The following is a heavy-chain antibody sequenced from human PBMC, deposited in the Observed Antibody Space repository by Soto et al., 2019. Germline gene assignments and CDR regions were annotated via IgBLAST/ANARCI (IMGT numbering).Heavy chain of an antibody. J-gene: IGHJ6*02. D-gene: IGHD2-21*02. CDR2: ISDSGGST. V-gene: IGHV3-23*01. CDR1: GFTFSSYD. CDR3: AKWGDDSGYNYYGLNV. Sequence: GGSLRLSCAASGFTFSSYDMTWVRQAPGKGLEWVSGISDSGGSTFYADSVKGRFTISRDNATNTLFLQMNSLRAEETAVYYCAKWGDDSGYNYYGLNVWGQGATGTV.